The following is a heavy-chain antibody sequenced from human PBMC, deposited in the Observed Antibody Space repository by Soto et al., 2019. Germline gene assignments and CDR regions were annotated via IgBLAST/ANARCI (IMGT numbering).Heavy chain of an antibody. V-gene: IGHV1-46*01. CDR2: INPSGGST. J-gene: IGHJ4*02. D-gene: IGHD5-12*01. CDR1: GGTFSSYA. Sequence: ASVKVSCKASGGTFSSYAISWVRQAPGQGLEWMGIINPSGGSTSYAQKFQGRVTMTRDTSTSTVYMELSSLRSEDTAVYYCARAIGVATLYFFDYWGQGTLVTVSS. CDR3: ARAIGVATLYFFDY.